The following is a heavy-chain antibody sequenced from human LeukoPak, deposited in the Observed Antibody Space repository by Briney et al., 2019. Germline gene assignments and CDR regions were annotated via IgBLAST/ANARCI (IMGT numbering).Heavy chain of an antibody. Sequence: GGSLRLSCAASGFTFNTYWMHWVRQAPGKGLVWVSRINSDGSSPAYADSVRGRFTISRDNAKNSLYLQMISLRAEDTAVFYCARDVHSYGYNPIGYYYYYMDVWGKGTTVTVSS. CDR3: ARDVHSYGYNPIGYYYYYMDV. D-gene: IGHD5-18*01. CDR2: INSDGSSP. V-gene: IGHV3-74*01. J-gene: IGHJ6*03. CDR1: GFTFNTYW.